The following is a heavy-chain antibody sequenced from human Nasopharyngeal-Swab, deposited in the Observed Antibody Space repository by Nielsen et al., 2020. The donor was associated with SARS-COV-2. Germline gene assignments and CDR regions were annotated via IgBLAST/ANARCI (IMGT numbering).Heavy chain of an antibody. CDR3: AREEEEVTMVRGVIHWFDP. D-gene: IGHD3-10*01. CDR2: ISSSSSYI. Sequence: LSLTCAASGFTFSSYSMNWVRQAPGKGLEWVSSISSSSSYIYYADSVKGRFTISRDNAKNSLYLQMNSLRAEDTAVYYCAREEEEVTMVRGVIHWFDPWGQGTLVTVSS. CDR1: GFTFSSYS. J-gene: IGHJ5*02. V-gene: IGHV3-21*01.